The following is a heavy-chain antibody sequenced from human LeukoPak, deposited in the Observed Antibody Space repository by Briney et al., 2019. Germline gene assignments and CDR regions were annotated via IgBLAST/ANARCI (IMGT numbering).Heavy chain of an antibody. V-gene: IGHV3-21*01. CDR1: GFTFSSYS. Sequence: GGSLRLSCAASGFTFSSYSVSWVRQAPGKGLEWVSSISSSSSYIYYADSVKGRFTISRDNAKNSLYLQMNSLRAEDTAVYYCARDLPAPLDYWGQGTLVTVSS. CDR2: ISSSSSYI. D-gene: IGHD2-2*01. J-gene: IGHJ4*02. CDR3: ARDLPAPLDY.